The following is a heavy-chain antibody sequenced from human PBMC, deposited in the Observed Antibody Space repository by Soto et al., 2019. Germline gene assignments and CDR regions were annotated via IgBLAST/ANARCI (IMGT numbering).Heavy chain of an antibody. J-gene: IGHJ5*02. Sequence: QLQLQESGPGLVKPSEPLSLTCSVSGGSISSSGYYWGWIRQPPGKGLEWIGSIYYSGSIYYNPFLKSRVTISVDTSKNQFSLKQSSVTAAETAVYYCARQSTGWYNWFDPWRQGTLVTVSS. CDR1: GGSISSSGYY. CDR2: IYYSGSI. V-gene: IGHV4-39*01. D-gene: IGHD6-19*01. CDR3: ARQSTGWYNWFDP.